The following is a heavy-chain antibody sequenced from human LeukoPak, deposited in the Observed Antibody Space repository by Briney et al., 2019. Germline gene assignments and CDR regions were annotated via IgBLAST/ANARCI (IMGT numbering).Heavy chain of an antibody. CDR1: GGSISCNY. D-gene: IGHD3-16*02. Sequence: SETLSLTCTVSGGSISCNYWNWIRQPPGKGLEWIGYIYSSGSTNYNPSLKSRVTMSVDASKNQFSLKLMSVTAADTAVYYCARQRLGEISLTAFDIWGRGTMVTVSS. CDR3: ARQRLGEISLTAFDI. J-gene: IGHJ3*02. CDR2: IYSSGST. V-gene: IGHV4-4*09.